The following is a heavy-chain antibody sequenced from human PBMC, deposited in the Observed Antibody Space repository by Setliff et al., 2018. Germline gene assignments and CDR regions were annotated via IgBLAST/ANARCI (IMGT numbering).Heavy chain of an antibody. Sequence: SETLSLTCTVSGGSISSGNYYWSWIRQPAGKGLEWIGHIQTSGTTNYNPSLKSRVTISVDTSKNQFSLNLTSVTAADTAVYYCAREGFYCTNGVCYRPLDYWGQGTLVTVSS. CDR1: GGSISSGNYY. CDR3: AREGFYCTNGVCYRPLDY. V-gene: IGHV4-61*09. CDR2: IQTSGTT. D-gene: IGHD2-8*01. J-gene: IGHJ4*02.